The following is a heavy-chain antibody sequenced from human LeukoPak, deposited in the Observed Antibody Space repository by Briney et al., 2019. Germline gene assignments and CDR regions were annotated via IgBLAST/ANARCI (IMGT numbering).Heavy chain of an antibody. CDR2: ISYDGSNK. J-gene: IGHJ4*02. Sequence: GGSLRLSCAASGFTFSSYGMHWVRQAPGKGLEWVAVISYDGSNKYYADSVKGRFTISRDNYKNTLYLQMNSLRAEDTAVYYCAKGPGGYSYGTGGDYWGQGTLVTVSS. CDR1: GFTFSSYG. CDR3: AKGPGGYSYGTGGDY. D-gene: IGHD5-18*01. V-gene: IGHV3-30*18.